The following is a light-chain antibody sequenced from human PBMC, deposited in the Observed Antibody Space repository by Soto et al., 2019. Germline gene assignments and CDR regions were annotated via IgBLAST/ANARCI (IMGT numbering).Light chain of an antibody. V-gene: IGKV3-11*01. Sequence: TVLTQSPATLSLSPGERATLSCKASQSIGNSLGWFQQKPGQAPRLLIDDAFNRATGIPARFTGSGSGSHFTLTISSLEPEDFGVYYCRQRYNWPLTFGGGTKVEIK. CDR3: RQRYNWPLT. CDR1: QSIGNS. CDR2: DAF. J-gene: IGKJ4*01.